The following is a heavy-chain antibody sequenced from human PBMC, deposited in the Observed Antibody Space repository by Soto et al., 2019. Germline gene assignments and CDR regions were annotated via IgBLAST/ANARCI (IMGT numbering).Heavy chain of an antibody. J-gene: IGHJ4*02. CDR2: ISYDGSNK. V-gene: IGHV3-30*18. Sequence: LRLSCAASGFTFSSYGMHWVRQAPGKGLEWVAVISYDGSNKHYADSVKGRFTISRDNSKNTLYLQMNSLRAEDTAVYYCAKDIAPYSSSWYFDYWGQGTLVTVSS. CDR3: AKDIAPYSSSWYFDY. CDR1: GFTFSSYG. D-gene: IGHD6-13*01.